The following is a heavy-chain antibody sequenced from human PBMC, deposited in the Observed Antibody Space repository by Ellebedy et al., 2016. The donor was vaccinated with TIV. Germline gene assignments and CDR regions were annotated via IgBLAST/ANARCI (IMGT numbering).Heavy chain of an antibody. CDR3: ARDPIDYYDSSGYAPVDY. J-gene: IGHJ4*02. Sequence: PGGSLRLSCAASGFTFSSYSMNWVRQAPGKGLEWVSSISSSSSYIYYADSVKGRFTISRDNAKNSLYLQMNSLRDEDTAVYYCARDPIDYYDSSGYAPVDYWGQGTLVTVSS. D-gene: IGHD3-22*01. V-gene: IGHV3-21*01. CDR1: GFTFSSYS. CDR2: ISSSSSYI.